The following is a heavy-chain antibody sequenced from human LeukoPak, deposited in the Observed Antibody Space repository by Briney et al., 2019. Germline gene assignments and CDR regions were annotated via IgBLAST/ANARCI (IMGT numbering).Heavy chain of an antibody. J-gene: IGHJ4*02. D-gene: IGHD3-9*01. CDR3: AREAKHYDILTGYYPEYYFDY. CDR1: GGSISSYY. V-gene: IGHV4-4*07. CDR2: IYTSGST. Sequence: PSETLSLTCPVSGGSISSYYWSWIRQPAGKGLEWIGRIYTSGSTNYNPSLKSRVTMSVDTSKNQFSLKLSSVTAADTAVYYCAREAKHYDILTGYYPEYYFDYWGQGTLVTVSS.